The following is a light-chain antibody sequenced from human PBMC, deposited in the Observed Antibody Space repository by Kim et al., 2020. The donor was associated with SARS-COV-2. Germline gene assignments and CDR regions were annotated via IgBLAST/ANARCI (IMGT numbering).Light chain of an antibody. CDR1: SLNTSS. J-gene: IGLJ3*02. V-gene: IGLV3-19*01. CDR3: SSRDTTNSHVV. Sequence: ALGQEVKITCHGDSLNTSSATWYQQKPGQAPVLVLYGKNNRPSGIPDRFSASSSSNTGSLTITGAQAEDEADYYCSSRDTTNSHVVFGGGTQLTVL. CDR2: GKN.